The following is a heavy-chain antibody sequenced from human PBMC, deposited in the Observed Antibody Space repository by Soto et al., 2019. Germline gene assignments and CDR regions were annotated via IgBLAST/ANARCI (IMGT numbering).Heavy chain of an antibody. V-gene: IGHV1-18*01. CDR1: GYTFTSYG. J-gene: IGHJ4*02. Sequence: GASVKVSCKASGYTFTSYGISWVRQAPGQGLEWMGWISAYNGNTNYAQKLQGRVTMTTDTSTSTAYMELRSLRSDDTAVYYCAKAGGLILYDSSEEEYFDYWGQGTLVTVSS. CDR3: AKAGGLILYDSSEEEYFDY. CDR2: ISAYNGNT. D-gene: IGHD3-22*01.